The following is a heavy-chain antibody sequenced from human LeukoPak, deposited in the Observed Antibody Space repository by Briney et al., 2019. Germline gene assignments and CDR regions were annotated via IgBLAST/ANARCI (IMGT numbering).Heavy chain of an antibody. CDR2: IYHSGSI. Sequence: PSGTLSLICAVPGXSISSSNWWSWVRQPPGKGLEWIGDIYHSGSINYDPSLKSRVTISVDKSKNQFSLNLRSVTAADTAVYFCARLSSGYYYVVSWGQGTLVTVSS. J-gene: IGHJ4*02. CDR1: GXSISSSNW. CDR3: ARLSSGYYYVVS. D-gene: IGHD3-22*01. V-gene: IGHV4-4*02.